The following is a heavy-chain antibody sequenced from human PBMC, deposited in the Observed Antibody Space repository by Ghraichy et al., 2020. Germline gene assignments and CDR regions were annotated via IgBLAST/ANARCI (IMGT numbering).Heavy chain of an antibody. D-gene: IGHD6-19*01. CDR1: GFTFSNYA. V-gene: IGHV3-30*04. CDR3: ARANEYSSGWNFDY. Sequence: GGSLRLSCAASGFTFSNYAMHWVRQAPGKGLEWVAFISYDGSNKYYVDSVKGRFTISRDNSKNALYLQMNSLRAEDTAVYYCARANEYSSGWNFDYWGQGTLVTVSS. J-gene: IGHJ4*02. CDR2: ISYDGSNK.